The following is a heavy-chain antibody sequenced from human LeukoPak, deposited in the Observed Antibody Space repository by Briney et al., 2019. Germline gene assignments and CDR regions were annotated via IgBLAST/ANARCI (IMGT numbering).Heavy chain of an antibody. D-gene: IGHD2-15*01. CDR2: IYPGDSEI. CDR1: GYSFTTHW. CDR3: TRLASRRDPDKTSGQAYFDI. V-gene: IGHV5-51*01. J-gene: IGHJ4*02. Sequence: GESLKISCKGSGYSFTTHWIAWVRQMPGKGLEWMGIIYPGDSEIKYSPSFQGQVTISADKSISTAYLQWSSLQAADTAMYYCTRLASRRDPDKTSGQAYFDIWGQGTLVTVSS.